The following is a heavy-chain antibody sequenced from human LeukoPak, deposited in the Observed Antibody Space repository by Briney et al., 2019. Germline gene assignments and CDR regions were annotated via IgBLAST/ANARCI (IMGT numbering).Heavy chain of an antibody. V-gene: IGHV4-30-4*01. CDR2: IYYSGST. D-gene: IGHD3-22*01. CDR3: ARGVDSYYYDRSGYYFAY. J-gene: IGHJ4*02. CDR1: GGSIRSGEYY. Sequence: SETLSLTCTVSGGSIRSGEYYWSWIRQPPGKGLEWIGYIYYSGSTNYNPSLKSRVTISVDTSKNQFSLKLSSVTAADTAVYYCARGVDSYYYDRSGYYFAYWGQGVLVTVSS.